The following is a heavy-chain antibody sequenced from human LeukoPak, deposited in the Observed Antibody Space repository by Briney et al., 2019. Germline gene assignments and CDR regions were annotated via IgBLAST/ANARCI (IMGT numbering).Heavy chain of an antibody. J-gene: IGHJ4*02. CDR1: GFTFSSYA. Sequence: GGSLRLSCAASGFTFSSYAMHWVRQAPGKGLEYVSAISSNGGSTYYANSVKGRFTISRDNSKNTLYLQMGSLRAEDMAVYYCARDIGGGYFDYWGQGTLVTVSS. V-gene: IGHV3-64*01. D-gene: IGHD3-16*01. CDR3: ARDIGGGYFDY. CDR2: ISSNGGST.